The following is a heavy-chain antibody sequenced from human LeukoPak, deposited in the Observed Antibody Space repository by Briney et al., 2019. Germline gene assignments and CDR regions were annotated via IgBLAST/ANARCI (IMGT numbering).Heavy chain of an antibody. CDR3: AKDSSSLDANDAFDI. Sequence: PGGPLRLSCAASGFTFSSYAMSWVRQAPGKGLEWVSAISGSSGSTYYADSVKGRFTISRDNSKNTLYLQMNSLRAEDTAVYYCAKDSSSLDANDAFDIWGQGTMVTVSS. V-gene: IGHV3-23*01. CDR1: GFTFSSYA. CDR2: ISGSSGST. J-gene: IGHJ3*02. D-gene: IGHD6-13*01.